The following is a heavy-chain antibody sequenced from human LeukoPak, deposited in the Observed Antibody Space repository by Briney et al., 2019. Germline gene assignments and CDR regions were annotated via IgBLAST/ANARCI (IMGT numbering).Heavy chain of an antibody. CDR2: ISYDGSNK. J-gene: IGHJ4*02. Sequence: GGSLRLSCAASGFTVSSNYMSWVRQAPGKGLEWVAVISYDGSNKYYADSVKGRFTISRDNSKNTLYLQMNSLRAEDTAVYYCARDYYGSGSYSGGFDYWGQGTLVTVSS. CDR3: ARDYYGSGSYSGGFDY. D-gene: IGHD3-10*01. CDR1: GFTVSSNY. V-gene: IGHV3-30*03.